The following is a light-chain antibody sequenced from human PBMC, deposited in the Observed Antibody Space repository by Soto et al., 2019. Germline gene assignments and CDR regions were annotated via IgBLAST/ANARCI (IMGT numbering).Light chain of an antibody. CDR3: CSYAGSSTWV. Sequence: QSALTQPRSVSGSPGQSVTISCTGTSSDVGGYNYVSWYQQHPGKAPKLMIYDVSKRPSGVPDRFSGSKSGNTASLTFSGLQAEDEADYYFCSYAGSSTWVFGGGTKLTVL. V-gene: IGLV2-11*01. CDR2: DVS. CDR1: SSDVGGYNY. J-gene: IGLJ3*02.